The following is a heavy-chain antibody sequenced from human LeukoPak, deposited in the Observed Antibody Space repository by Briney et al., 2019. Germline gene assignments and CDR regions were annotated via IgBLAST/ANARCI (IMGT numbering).Heavy chain of an antibody. Sequence: GGSLRLSCAASGFTFSSYSMNWFRQAPGKGLEWVSYISPSSTIMYYADSVRGRFTISRDNAKNSLYLQMNSLRAEDTAVYYCARPEKSGYPPYVFDIWGRGTMVTVSS. CDR1: GFTFSSYS. CDR3: ARPEKSGYPPYVFDI. CDR2: ISPSSTIM. V-gene: IGHV3-48*01. D-gene: IGHD3-3*01. J-gene: IGHJ3*02.